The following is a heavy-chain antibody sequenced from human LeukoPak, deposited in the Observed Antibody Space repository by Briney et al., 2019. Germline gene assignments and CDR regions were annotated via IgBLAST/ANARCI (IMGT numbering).Heavy chain of an antibody. J-gene: IGHJ4*02. CDR1: GYTFTSYD. V-gene: IGHV1-8*01. D-gene: IGHD6-13*01. Sequence: ASVKVSCKASGYTFTSYDINWVRQATGQGLEWMGWMNPNSGNTGYAQKFQGRVTMTRNTSISTAYMELSSLRSEDTAVYYCARSWVAAAACFDYWGQGTLDTVSS. CDR2: MNPNSGNT. CDR3: ARSWVAAAACFDY.